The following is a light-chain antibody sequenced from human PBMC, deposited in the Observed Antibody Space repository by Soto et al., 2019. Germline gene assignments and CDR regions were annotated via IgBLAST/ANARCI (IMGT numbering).Light chain of an antibody. CDR1: SSDVGSYNY. J-gene: IGLJ1*01. CDR2: EGS. V-gene: IGLV2-23*01. Sequence: QSALTQPASVSGSPGQSITISCTGTSSDVGSYNYVSWYQHHPGKAPKLMIYEGSKRPSGVSNRFSGSKSGNTASPTISGLQAEDEADYYCCSYAGSSSYVFGTGTKVTVL. CDR3: CSYAGSSSYV.